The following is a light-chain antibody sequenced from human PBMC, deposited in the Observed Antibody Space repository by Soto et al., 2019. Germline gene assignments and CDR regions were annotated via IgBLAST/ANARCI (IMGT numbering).Light chain of an antibody. Sequence: EIVLTQSPGTLSLSPGERLTLSCLTSQSLSTRSLAWYQQKPGQAPSLLIYDASNRATGIPARFSGSGSGTDFTLTISSLEPEDFAVYYCQQRSNWWTFGQGTKVDIK. V-gene: IGKV3D-20*02. CDR2: DAS. CDR3: QQRSNWWT. J-gene: IGKJ1*01. CDR1: QSLSTRS.